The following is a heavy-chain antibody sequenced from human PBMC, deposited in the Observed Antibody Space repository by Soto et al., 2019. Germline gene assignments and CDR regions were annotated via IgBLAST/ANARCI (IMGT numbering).Heavy chain of an antibody. Sequence: GGSLRLSCAASGFTFSSYGMHWVRQAPGKGLEWVAVISSDGSNVYYGDSVKGRFTISRDNSKNTLYLQMNSLRGEDTAVYYCAKAYLVFGSVPHNYQCGMAVGAQGPRAPV. D-gene: IGHD1-26*01. CDR1: GFTFSSYG. J-gene: IGHJ6*02. V-gene: IGHV3-30*18. CDR2: ISSDGSNV. CDR3: AKAYLVFGSVPHNYQCGMAV.